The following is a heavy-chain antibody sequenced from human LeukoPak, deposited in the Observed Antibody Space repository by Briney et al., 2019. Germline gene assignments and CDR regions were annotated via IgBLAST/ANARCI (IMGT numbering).Heavy chain of an antibody. V-gene: IGHV3-30*02. Sequence: GGSLRLSCAASGFTFSSYGMHWVRQAPGKGLEWVAFIRYDGSNKYYADSVKGRFTISRDNSKNTLYLQMNSLRAEDTAVYYCAKARWFGELLRTYVDYWGEGTLVTVSS. D-gene: IGHD3-10*01. CDR1: GFTFSSYG. CDR2: IRYDGSNK. CDR3: AKARWFGELLRTYVDY. J-gene: IGHJ4*02.